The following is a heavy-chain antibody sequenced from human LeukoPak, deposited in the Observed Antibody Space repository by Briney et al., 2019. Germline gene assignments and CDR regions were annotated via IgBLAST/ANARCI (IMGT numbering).Heavy chain of an antibody. J-gene: IGHJ4*02. V-gene: IGHV3-23*01. Sequence: GGSLRLSCAASGFTFSTYAMSWVRQAPGKGLEWVSGVNGNGGSTSYADSVKGRFTISRDNSKNTVYLQMNSLRVEDTAVYYCAKSLYGGCDYWGQGTVVTVSS. CDR3: AKSLYGGCDY. CDR2: VNGNGGST. D-gene: IGHD3-16*02. CDR1: GFTFSTYA.